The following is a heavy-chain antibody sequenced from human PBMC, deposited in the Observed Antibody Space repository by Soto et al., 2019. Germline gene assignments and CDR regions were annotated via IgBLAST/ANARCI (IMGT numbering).Heavy chain of an antibody. J-gene: IGHJ5*02. CDR1: GYTFTSYG. CDR2: ISAYNGNT. D-gene: IGHD2-15*01. Sequence: ASVKVSCKASGYTFTSYGISWVRQAPGQGLEWMGWISAYNGNTNYAQKLQGRVTMTTDTSTSTAYMELRSLRSDDTAVYYCARIESLGYCSGGSCYGWSDPWGQGTLVTVSS. V-gene: IGHV1-18*01. CDR3: ARIESLGYCSGGSCYGWSDP.